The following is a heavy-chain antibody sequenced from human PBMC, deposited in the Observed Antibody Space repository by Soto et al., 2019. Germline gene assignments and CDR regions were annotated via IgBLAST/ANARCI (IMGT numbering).Heavy chain of an antibody. CDR1: GGSISSYY. Sequence: QVQLQESGPGLVKPSETLSLTCSVSGGSISSYYWSWIRQPPGKGLEWIGYIYYSGSTNYNPSLKSRVTISVDTSKKQFSLKLSSVTAADTAVYYCAREGEQLVLDYWGQGTLVTVSS. CDR2: IYYSGST. D-gene: IGHD6-13*01. V-gene: IGHV4-59*01. CDR3: AREGEQLVLDY. J-gene: IGHJ4*02.